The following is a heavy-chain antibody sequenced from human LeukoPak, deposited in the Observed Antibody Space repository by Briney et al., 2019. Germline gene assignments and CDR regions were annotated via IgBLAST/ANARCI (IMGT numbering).Heavy chain of an antibody. CDR1: GGSISSSSYY. J-gene: IGHJ4*02. V-gene: IGHV4-39*07. Sequence: SETLSLTCTVSGGSISSSSYYWGWIRQPPGEGLEWIGSIYYTGSTYYNPSLKSRVTISVDTSKNQFSLKLSSVTAADTAVYYCARVGDYYDSSGYPGAKYYFDYWGQGTLVTVSS. CDR2: IYYTGST. CDR3: ARVGDYYDSSGYPGAKYYFDY. D-gene: IGHD3-22*01.